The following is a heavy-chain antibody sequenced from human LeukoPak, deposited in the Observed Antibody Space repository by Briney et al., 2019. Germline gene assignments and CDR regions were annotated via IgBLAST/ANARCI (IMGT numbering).Heavy chain of an antibody. Sequence: SETLSLTCTVSGGSISGYYWSWIRQTAGNGLEWIGRIYTSGSTDYNPSLKSRVTISVDKSKNQLSLKLNSVTAADTAVYYCASSAAGGGVKWFDPWGQGTLVTVSS. CDR2: IYTSGST. D-gene: IGHD2-15*01. V-gene: IGHV4-4*07. CDR1: GGSISGYY. J-gene: IGHJ5*02. CDR3: ASSAAGGGVKWFDP.